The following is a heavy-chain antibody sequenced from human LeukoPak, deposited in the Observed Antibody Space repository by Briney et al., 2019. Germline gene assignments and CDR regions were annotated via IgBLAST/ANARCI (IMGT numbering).Heavy chain of an antibody. CDR1: GGSISSSSYY. J-gene: IGHJ4*02. CDR2: IYSSGST. Sequence: SETLSLTCTVSGGSISSSSYYWGWVRQPPGKGLEWIGSIYSSGSTYYNPSLKSRVTISVDTSKNQFSLKLSSVTAADTAVYYCARVVAAAGTSDFDYWGQGTLVTVSS. V-gene: IGHV4-39*01. CDR3: ARVVAAAGTSDFDY. D-gene: IGHD6-13*01.